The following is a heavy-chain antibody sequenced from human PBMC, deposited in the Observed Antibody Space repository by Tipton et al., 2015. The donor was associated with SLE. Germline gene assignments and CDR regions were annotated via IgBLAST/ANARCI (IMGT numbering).Heavy chain of an antibody. D-gene: IGHD3-16*01. Sequence: TLSLTCTVSGGSISSGSYYWSWIRQPAGKGLEWIGRIYTSGSTNYNPSLKSRVTMSVDTSKNQFSLKLSSVTAADTAVYYCARQEWGGDAFDIWGQGTMVTVSS. J-gene: IGHJ3*02. V-gene: IGHV4-61*02. CDR1: GGSISSGSYY. CDR3: ARQEWGGDAFDI. CDR2: IYTSGST.